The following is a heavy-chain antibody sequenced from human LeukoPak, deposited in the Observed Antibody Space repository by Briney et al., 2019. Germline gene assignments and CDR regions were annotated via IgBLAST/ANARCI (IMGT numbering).Heavy chain of an antibody. CDR3: VRSYGMDV. Sequence: PGGSLRLSCTPSGFIFSRYEMHRVRQAPGKGLEWISYISGTGTTISYADSVKGRFTISRDNANNTLYLQLNSLRAEDTALYYCVRSYGMDVWGQGTTVTVSS. D-gene: IGHD3-16*01. J-gene: IGHJ6*02. CDR2: ISGTGTTI. CDR1: GFIFSRYE. V-gene: IGHV3-48*03.